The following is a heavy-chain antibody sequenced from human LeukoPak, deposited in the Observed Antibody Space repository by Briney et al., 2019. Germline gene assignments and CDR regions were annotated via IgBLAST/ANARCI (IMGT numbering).Heavy chain of an antibody. CDR2: ISPYNGNT. V-gene: IGHV1-18*01. CDR1: GYTFSSYG. CDR3: ARHYDGSGSTLDY. J-gene: IGHJ4*02. Sequence: GASVKVSCKASGYTFSSYGATWVRQAPGQRPEWMGWISPYNGNTNYAQKLQGRVTMTTDTSTNTAYMELWSLRSDDTAVYYCARHYDGSGSTLDYWGQGTLVTVSS. D-gene: IGHD3-22*01.